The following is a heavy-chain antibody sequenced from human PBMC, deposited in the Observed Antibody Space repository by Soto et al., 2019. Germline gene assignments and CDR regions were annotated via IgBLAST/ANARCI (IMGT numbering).Heavy chain of an antibody. CDR2: LNPESGNT. CDR3: ARGYSKQFLEFYIDY. J-gene: IGHJ4*02. Sequence: GASVKVSCKASGYTFSNYNINWVRQAAGQGLEWMAWLNPESGNTGFERKFQGRVTLTTNAAMGTTYMELSGLRSEDTAVYFCARGYSKQFLEFYIDYWGQGTLVTVSS. CDR1: GYTFSNYN. D-gene: IGHD3-3*01. V-gene: IGHV1-8*01.